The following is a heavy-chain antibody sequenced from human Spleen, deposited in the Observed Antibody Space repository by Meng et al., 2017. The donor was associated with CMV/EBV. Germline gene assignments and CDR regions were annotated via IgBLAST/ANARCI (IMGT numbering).Heavy chain of an antibody. CDR2: ISCSSGTI. V-gene: IGHV3-9*01. CDR1: GLTFDANA. CDR3: AKVDYDFWSGPADY. J-gene: IGHJ4*02. D-gene: IGHD3-3*01. Sequence: GGSLRLSCAACGLTFDANARHWVRQAPGKGLEWVSGISCSSGTIDYADSVKGRFTISRDNSKNTLFLQMDSLRAEDTAVYYCAKVDYDFWSGPADYWGQGTLVTVSS.